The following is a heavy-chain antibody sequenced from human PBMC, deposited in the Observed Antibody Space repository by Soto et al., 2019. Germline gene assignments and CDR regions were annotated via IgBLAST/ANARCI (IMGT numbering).Heavy chain of an antibody. D-gene: IGHD3-22*01. Sequence: SETLSLTCSVSGGSISGYYWSWIRQPPGKGLEWIGYIHNSGNTNYNPSLKSRVTMSVDTSKNQFSLRLSSVTAADTAVYYCARQSTDDTNGYYCQFEYWGQGILVTVSS. CDR1: GGSISGYY. CDR3: ARQSTDDTNGYYCQFEY. J-gene: IGHJ4*02. CDR2: IHNSGNT. V-gene: IGHV4-59*01.